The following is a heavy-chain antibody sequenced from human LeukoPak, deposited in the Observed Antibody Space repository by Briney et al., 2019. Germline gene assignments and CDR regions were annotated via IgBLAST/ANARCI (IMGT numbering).Heavy chain of an antibody. D-gene: IGHD3-3*02. CDR3: ARTHFEAFDI. V-gene: IGHV4-34*01. J-gene: IGHJ3*02. CDR2: INHSGST. CDR1: GGSFSGYY. Sequence: SETLSLTCAVYGGSFSGYYWSWIRQPPGKGLEWIGEINHSGSTNYNPSLKSRVTISVDTSKNQFSLKLSSVTAADTAVYYCARTHFEAFDIWGQGTMVTVSS.